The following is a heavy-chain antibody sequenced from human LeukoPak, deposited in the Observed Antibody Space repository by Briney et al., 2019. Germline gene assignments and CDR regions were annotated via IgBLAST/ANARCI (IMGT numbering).Heavy chain of an antibody. CDR3: ARGVGANLDY. D-gene: IGHD1-26*01. J-gene: IGHJ4*02. CDR2: SYYSGSA. Sequence: SETLSLTCPVSGGSISRNSYNWGGMRRPPGEGLEWIGSSYYSGSAYYNPSLKSRVTISVDTSKNQFSLKLSSVTAADTAVYYCARGVGANLDYWGQGTLVTVSS. V-gene: IGHV4-39*01. CDR1: GGSISRNSYN.